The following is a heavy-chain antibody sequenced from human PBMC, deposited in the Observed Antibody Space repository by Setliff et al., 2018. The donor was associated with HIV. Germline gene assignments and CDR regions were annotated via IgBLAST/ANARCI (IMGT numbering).Heavy chain of an antibody. CDR3: ARGFCSGGFCHPNFYHYMDV. Sequence: PSETLSLTCTFSGVTSGDYYWTWIRQHPVEGLEWIGYIYSSGTKYYNPSLKSRLAISLDTSKNQFSLNLKSVTAADAAVYYCARGFCSGGFCHPNFYHYMDVWGKGTTVTVSS. CDR2: IYSSGTK. J-gene: IGHJ6*03. D-gene: IGHD2-15*01. CDR1: GVTSGDYY. V-gene: IGHV4-31*03.